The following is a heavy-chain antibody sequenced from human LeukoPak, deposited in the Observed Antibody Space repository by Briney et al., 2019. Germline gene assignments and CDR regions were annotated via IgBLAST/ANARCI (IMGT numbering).Heavy chain of an antibody. CDR3: ARDGCVGGSCWYL. D-gene: IGHD2-15*01. J-gene: IGHJ4*01. CDR1: GFTFSSYS. Sequence: GGSLRLSCGASGFTFSSYSMRWVRQAPGKGLEGVANIKEDGGEKYYVDSVKGRFSISRDNDKKSVYLQMNSLRGEDTAMYYCARDGCVGGSCWYLWGHGTLVIVSS. V-gene: IGHV3-7*01. CDR2: IKEDGGEK.